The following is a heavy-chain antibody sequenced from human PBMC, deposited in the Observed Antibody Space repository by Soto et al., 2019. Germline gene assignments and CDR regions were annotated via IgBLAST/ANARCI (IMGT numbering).Heavy chain of an antibody. J-gene: IGHJ4*02. CDR1: GFTFSSYS. D-gene: IGHD3-9*01. Sequence: GGSLRLSCAASGFTFSSYSMNWVRQAPGKGLEWVSYISSSSSTIYYADSVKGRFTISRDNAKNSLYLQMNSLRAEDTAVYYCARVGYDILTETPPLDYWGQGTLVTVSS. CDR2: ISSSSSTI. V-gene: IGHV3-48*01. CDR3: ARVGYDILTETPPLDY.